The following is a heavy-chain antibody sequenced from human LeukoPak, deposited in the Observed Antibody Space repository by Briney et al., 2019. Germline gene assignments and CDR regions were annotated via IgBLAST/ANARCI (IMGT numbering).Heavy chain of an antibody. Sequence: PGGSLRLSCAASGFTFDDYGMSWVRQAPGKGLEWVSGISWNSGSIGYADSVKGRFTISRDNAKNSLYLQMNSLRAEDMALYYCAKDIGDGYSSRPSMGNAFDIWGQGTMVTVSS. CDR2: ISWNSGSI. D-gene: IGHD6-13*01. CDR3: AKDIGDGYSSRPSMGNAFDI. CDR1: GFTFDDYG. V-gene: IGHV3-9*03. J-gene: IGHJ3*02.